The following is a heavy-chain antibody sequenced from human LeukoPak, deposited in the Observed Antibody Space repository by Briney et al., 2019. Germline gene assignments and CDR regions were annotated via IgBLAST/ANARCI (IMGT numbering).Heavy chain of an antibody. J-gene: IGHJ4*02. V-gene: IGHV3-30*04. CDR2: ISSDGNNK. CDR1: GFTFSNHV. CDR3: ARDRPGITVAGALDY. Sequence: PGRSLRLSCAASGFTFSNHVMHWVRQAPGKGLEWVAVISSDGNNKYYADSVQGRFTIARDNSKNTLYLQMNSPRPEDTAVYSCARDRPGITVAGALDYWGQGTPVTVSS. D-gene: IGHD6-19*01.